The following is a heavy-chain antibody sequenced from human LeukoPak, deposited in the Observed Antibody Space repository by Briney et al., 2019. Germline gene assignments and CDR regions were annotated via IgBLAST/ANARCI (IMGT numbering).Heavy chain of an antibody. CDR3: ARVTSKGSDY. D-gene: IGHD4-11*01. V-gene: IGHV4-39*01. CDR1: GDSVSSNIYY. CDR2: ICNGRTT. J-gene: IGHJ4*02. Sequence: KASETLSLTCTVSGDSVSSNIYYSAWLRQPPGKGLERIGSICNGRTTYYTPSLKGRVTMTIDTSKSQFSLKVTSVTAADTAVYYCARVTSKGSDYWGQGTLVTVSS.